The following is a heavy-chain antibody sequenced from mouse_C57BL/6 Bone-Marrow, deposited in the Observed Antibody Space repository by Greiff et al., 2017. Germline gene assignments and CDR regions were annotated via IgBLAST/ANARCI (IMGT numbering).Heavy chain of an antibody. D-gene: IGHD3-2*02. V-gene: IGHV1-78*01. Sequence: VKLMESDAELVKPGASVKISCKVSGYTFTDHTIHWMKQRPEQGLEWIGYIYPRDGSTKYNEKFKGKATLTADKSSSTAYMQLNSLTSEDSAVYFCARERQLRPWFAYWGQGTLVTVSA. CDR2: IYPRDGST. J-gene: IGHJ3*01. CDR3: ARERQLRPWFAY. CDR1: GYTFTDHT.